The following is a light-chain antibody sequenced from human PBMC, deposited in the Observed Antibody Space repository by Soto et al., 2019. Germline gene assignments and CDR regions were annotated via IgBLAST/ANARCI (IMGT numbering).Light chain of an antibody. J-gene: IGLJ1*01. Sequence: LTQPASVSGSPGQSITISCTGTSSDVGGYNYVSWYQQHPGKAPKLMIYEVSNRPSGVSNRFSGSKSGNTASLTISGHQAEDDADYYCSSYTSSSTRIFGTGTKVTVL. V-gene: IGLV2-14*01. CDR3: SSYTSSSTRI. CDR2: EVS. CDR1: SSDVGGYNY.